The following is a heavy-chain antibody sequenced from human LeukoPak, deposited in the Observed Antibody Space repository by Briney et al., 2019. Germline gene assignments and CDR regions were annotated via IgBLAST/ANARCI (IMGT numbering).Heavy chain of an antibody. CDR1: GFTFSDYY. J-gene: IGHJ4*02. CDR3: ARDLYRDCSSTSCHDFDY. Sequence: GGSLRLSCAASGFTFSDYYMSWIRQAPGKGLEWVSYISSSGSTIYYADSVKGRFTIPRDNAKNSLYLQMNSLRAEDTAVYYCARDLYRDCSSTSCHDFDYWGQGTLVTVSS. D-gene: IGHD2-2*01. V-gene: IGHV3-11*01. CDR2: ISSSGSTI.